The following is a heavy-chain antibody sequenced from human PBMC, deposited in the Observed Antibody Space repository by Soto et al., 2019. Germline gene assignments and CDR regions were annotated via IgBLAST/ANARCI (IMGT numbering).Heavy chain of an antibody. V-gene: IGHV4-59*01. CDR2: IYYSGST. Sequence: PSETLSLTCTVSGGSISSYYWSWIRQPPGKGLEWIGYIYYSGSTNYNPSLKSRVTISVDTSKNQFSLKLSSVTAADTAVYYCARDKGTVTTYSYYYYMDVWGKGTTVTVSS. CDR1: GGSISSYY. CDR3: ARDKGTVTTYSYYYYMDV. D-gene: IGHD4-17*01. J-gene: IGHJ6*03.